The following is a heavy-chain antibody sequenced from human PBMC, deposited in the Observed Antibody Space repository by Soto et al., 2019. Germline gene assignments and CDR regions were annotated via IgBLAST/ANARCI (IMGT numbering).Heavy chain of an antibody. CDR2: INPSGGST. CDR3: ARWYSGSYLRSAKLQFDY. CDR1: GYTFTSYY. V-gene: IGHV1-46*01. Sequence: ASVKVSCKASGYTFTSYYMHWVRQAPGQGLEWMGIINPSGGSTSYAQKFQGRVTMTRDTSTSTVYMELSSLRSEDTAVYYCARWYSGSYLRSAKLQFDYWGQGTLVTVSS. J-gene: IGHJ4*02. D-gene: IGHD1-26*01.